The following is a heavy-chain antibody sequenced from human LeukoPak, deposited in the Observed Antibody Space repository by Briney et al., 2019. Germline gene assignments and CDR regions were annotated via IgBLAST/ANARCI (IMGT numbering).Heavy chain of an antibody. D-gene: IGHD3-22*01. CDR2: TRNKANSYTT. V-gene: IGHV3-72*01. J-gene: IGHJ6*03. CDR3: ARATYYYDSSGYLYYMDV. CDR1: GFTFSDHY. Sequence: GGSLRLSCAAPGFTFSDHYMDWVRQAPGKGLEWVGRTRNKANSYTTEYAASVKGRFTISRDDSKNSLYLQMNSLKTEDTAVYYCARATYYYDSSGYLYYMDVWGEGTTVTVSS.